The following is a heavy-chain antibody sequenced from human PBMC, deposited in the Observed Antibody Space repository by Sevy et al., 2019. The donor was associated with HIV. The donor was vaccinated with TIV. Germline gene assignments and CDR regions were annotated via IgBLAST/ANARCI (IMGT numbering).Heavy chain of an antibody. CDR1: GFTFSSYS. CDR2: ISSSSNYI. CDR3: ARHPRNYYGSGGDY. D-gene: IGHD3-10*01. J-gene: IGHJ4*02. V-gene: IGHV3-21*01. Sequence: GGSLRLSCAASGFTFSSYSMNWVRQAPGKGLEWVSSISSSSNYIYYADSVKGRFTISRDNAKNSLYLQMNSLRAEDTAVYYCARHPRNYYGSGGDYWGQGTLVTVSS.